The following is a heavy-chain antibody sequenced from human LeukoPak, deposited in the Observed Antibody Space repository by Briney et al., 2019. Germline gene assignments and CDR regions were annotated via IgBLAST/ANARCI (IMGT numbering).Heavy chain of an antibody. CDR1: GFTFSSYA. J-gene: IGHJ4*02. V-gene: IGHV3-30*04. D-gene: IGHD3-22*01. CDR3: ARGYSSCYYNSPVDY. Sequence: PGRSLRLSCGASGFTFSSYAMHWVRQAPGRGLEWVAVISYDGSNKYYADSVKGRFTISRDNSKNTLYLEMNSLRAEDTAVYYCARGYSSCYYNSPVDYWGQGTLVTVSS. CDR2: ISYDGSNK.